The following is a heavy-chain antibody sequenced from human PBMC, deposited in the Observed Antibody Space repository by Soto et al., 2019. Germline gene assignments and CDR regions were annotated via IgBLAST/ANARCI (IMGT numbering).Heavy chain of an antibody. Sequence: EVQLVESGGGLVQPGGSLRVSCAASGFTFRSHWIHWVRQAPGEGLEWVSRIETDGGGTSYADSVKGRFTISTDNAKNTVYLQMNGLRAEDTAVYYCATVFDLWGQGTLVTVSS. V-gene: IGHV3-74*01. J-gene: IGHJ5*02. CDR2: IETDGGGT. CDR1: GFTFRSHW. CDR3: ATVFDL.